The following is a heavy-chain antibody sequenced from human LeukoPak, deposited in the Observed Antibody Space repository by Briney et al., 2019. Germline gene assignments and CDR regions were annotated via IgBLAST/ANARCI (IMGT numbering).Heavy chain of an antibody. V-gene: IGHV3-23*01. D-gene: IGHD4/OR15-4a*01. CDR2: ISGSGETT. CDR1: GFTFSIYS. J-gene: IGHJ4*02. Sequence: GGALRLSCAASGFTFSIYSTSWVRRPPGKGLEWVSRISGSGETTYYADSVKGRFTLSRDNSKNTLYLQMNSLRAEETAVYYCAKGGTMTIKDYWGQGTLVTVSS. CDR3: AKGGTMTIKDY.